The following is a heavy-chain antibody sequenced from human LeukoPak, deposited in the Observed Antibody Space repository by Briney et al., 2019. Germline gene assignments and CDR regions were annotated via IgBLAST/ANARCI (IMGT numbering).Heavy chain of an antibody. CDR2: ISSGGSTI. D-gene: IGHD1-1*01. CDR1: GFTFSTYE. CDR3: ASRPGTLPLDY. V-gene: IGHV3-48*03. Sequence: GGCLRLSCAASGFTFSTYEMSWVRQAPGEGLGWVSYISSGGSTIYYADSVKGRFTISRDSAKNSLYLQMNSLRAEYTAVYYCASRPGTLPLDYWGQGTLVTVSS. J-gene: IGHJ4*02.